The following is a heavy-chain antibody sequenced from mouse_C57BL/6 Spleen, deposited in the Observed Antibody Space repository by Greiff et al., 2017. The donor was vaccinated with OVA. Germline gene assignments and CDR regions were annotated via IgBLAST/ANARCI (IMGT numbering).Heavy chain of an antibody. Sequence: VQLQQPGAELVMPGASVKLSCKASGYTFTSYWMHWVKQRPGHGLEWIGELDPSDSYTNYNQKFKGQSTVTVDKSSSTAYMQLISLTSEDSAVYYCARGLGRCDYWGQGTTLTVSS. CDR3: ARGLGRCDY. CDR2: LDPSDSYT. CDR1: GYTFTSYW. V-gene: IGHV1-69*01. J-gene: IGHJ2*01. D-gene: IGHD4-1*01.